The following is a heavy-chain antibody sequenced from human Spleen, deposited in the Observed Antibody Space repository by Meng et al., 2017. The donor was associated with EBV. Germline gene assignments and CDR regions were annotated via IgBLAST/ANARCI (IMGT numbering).Heavy chain of an antibody. D-gene: IGHD2-2*01. Sequence: QLQLRESGPGQVKPSXTLSLTCPXSGDSISSFYYWGWIRQPPGRGLEWIGSVHYTGSTYYSPSLKSRVSISVDKSKNQFSLTLTSVTAADTAVYFCARGDRVAAVPAAINNWFDPWGQGTLVTVSS. V-gene: IGHV4-39*07. CDR1: GDSISSFYY. J-gene: IGHJ5*02. CDR3: ARGDRVAAVPAAINNWFDP. CDR2: VHYTGST.